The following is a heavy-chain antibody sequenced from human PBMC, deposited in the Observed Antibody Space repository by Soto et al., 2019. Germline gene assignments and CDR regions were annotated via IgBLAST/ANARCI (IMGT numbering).Heavy chain of an antibody. D-gene: IGHD4-17*01. Sequence: PGGSLRLSCAASGFTFSSYGMHWVRQAPGKGLEWVAVISYDGSNKYYADSVKGRFTISRDNSKNTLYLQMNSLRAEDTAVYYCAKDANTEALRVLYGDYYGMDVWGQGTTVTVSS. CDR3: AKDANTEALRVLYGDYYGMDV. V-gene: IGHV3-30*18. CDR2: ISYDGSNK. CDR1: GFTFSSYG. J-gene: IGHJ6*02.